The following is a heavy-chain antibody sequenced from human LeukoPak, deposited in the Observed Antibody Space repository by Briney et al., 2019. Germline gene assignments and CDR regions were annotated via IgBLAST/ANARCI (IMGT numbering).Heavy chain of an antibody. J-gene: IGHJ4*02. CDR3: ARAPPYSSGWYGIDF. CDR1: GFTFTTYS. Sequence: GWSLRLSCAASGFTFTTYSMNWVRQAPGKGLEWVSSIISSGTYMYYADSVKGRFTISRDNAKNSLYLQMNSLRAEDTAMYYCARAPPYSSGWYGIDFWGQGTLVTVSS. CDR2: IISSGTYM. V-gene: IGHV3-21*01. D-gene: IGHD6-19*01.